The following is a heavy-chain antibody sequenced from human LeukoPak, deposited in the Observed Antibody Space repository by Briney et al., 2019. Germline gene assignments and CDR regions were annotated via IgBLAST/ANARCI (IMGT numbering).Heavy chain of an antibody. J-gene: IGHJ6*02. Sequence: GGSLRLSCAASGFTFSSYSMNWVRQAPGKGLEWVSSISSSSSYIYYADSVKGRFTISRDNAKNSLYLQMSSLRAEDTAVYYCARDMTTVSGVYYYGMDVWGRGTTVTVSS. CDR1: GFTFSSYS. CDR3: ARDMTTVSGVYYYGMDV. D-gene: IGHD4-17*01. CDR2: ISSSSSYI. V-gene: IGHV3-21*01.